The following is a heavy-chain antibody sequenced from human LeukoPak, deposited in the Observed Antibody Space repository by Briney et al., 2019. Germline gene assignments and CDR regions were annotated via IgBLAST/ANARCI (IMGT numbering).Heavy chain of an antibody. D-gene: IGHD3-16*01. J-gene: IGHJ4*02. Sequence: GGSLRLSCAASGFTFNSYWMTWVRQAPGKGLEWVANIKQDGSEKLYVDSVKGRFAISRDNAKNSLYLQMNSLRVEDTAVYYCANIRGGWGQETLVTVSS. CDR2: IKQDGSEK. V-gene: IGHV3-7*03. CDR1: GFTFNSYW. CDR3: ANIRGG.